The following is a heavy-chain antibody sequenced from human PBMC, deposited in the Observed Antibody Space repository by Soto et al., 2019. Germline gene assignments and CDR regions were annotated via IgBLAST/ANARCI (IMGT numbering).Heavy chain of an antibody. CDR3: ARVLFIAAAGTDNWFDP. Sequence: PSEILSLTCTVSGGSISSGGYYWSWIRQHPGKGLEWIGYIYYSGSTYYNPSLKSRVTISVDTSKNQFSLKLSSVTAADTAVYYCARVLFIAAAGTDNWFDPWGQGTLVTVSS. CDR1: GGSISSGGYY. J-gene: IGHJ5*02. CDR2: IYYSGST. D-gene: IGHD6-13*01. V-gene: IGHV4-31*03.